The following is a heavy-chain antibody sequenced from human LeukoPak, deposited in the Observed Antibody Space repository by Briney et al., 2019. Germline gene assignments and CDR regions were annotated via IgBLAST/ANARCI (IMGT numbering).Heavy chain of an antibody. V-gene: IGHV3-7*01. J-gene: IGHJ4*02. CDR2: IRQDGSEK. Sequence: GGSLRLSCAASGFTFSSYWMSWVRLAPGKGLGWVAIIRQDGSEKSYVDSVKGRFTISRDNAQNSLYLQMNSLRAEDTGVYYCARYSSSSRSDWGQGTLVTVSS. CDR3: ARYSSSSRSD. CDR1: GFTFSSYW. D-gene: IGHD6-6*01.